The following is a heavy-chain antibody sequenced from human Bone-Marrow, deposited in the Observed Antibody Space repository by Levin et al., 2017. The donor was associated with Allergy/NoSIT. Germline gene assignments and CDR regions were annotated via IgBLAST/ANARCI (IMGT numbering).Heavy chain of an antibody. CDR2: ISWNSGSI. V-gene: IGHV3-9*01. Sequence: GGSLRLSCAASGFTFDDYAMHWVRQAPGKGLEWVSGISWNSGSIGYADSVKGRFTISRDNAKNSLYLQMNSLRAEDTALYYCAKDYYYDSSGDYSVWHWGQGTLVTVSS. D-gene: IGHD3-22*01. CDR3: AKDYYYDSSGDYSVWH. J-gene: IGHJ1*01. CDR1: GFTFDDYA.